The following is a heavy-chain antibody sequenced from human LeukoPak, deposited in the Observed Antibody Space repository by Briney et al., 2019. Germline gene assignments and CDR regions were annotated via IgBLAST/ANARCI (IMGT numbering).Heavy chain of an antibody. V-gene: IGHV4-39*01. J-gene: IGHJ3*02. D-gene: IGHD2-2*01. Sequence: SETLSLTCTVSGGSISSSSYYWGWIRQPPGKGLEGIGSIYYSGSTYYNPSLKSRVTISVDTSKNQYSLKLSSVTAADTAVYYCAIPIVPGAIRSTWDAFDIWGQGTMVTVSS. CDR2: IYYSGST. CDR1: GGSISSSSYY. CDR3: AIPIVPGAIRSTWDAFDI.